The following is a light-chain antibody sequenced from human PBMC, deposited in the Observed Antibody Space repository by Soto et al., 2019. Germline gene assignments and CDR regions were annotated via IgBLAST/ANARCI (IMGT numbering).Light chain of an antibody. J-gene: IGKJ1*01. CDR2: AAS. Sequence: DIQMTQSPSSLSASVGDRVTITCRASQGISNFLAWYQQKPGKVPKRLIYAASTLQRGVPSRFGGSGSGTEFTLTISSLQPEDFATYYCQQYNSAPWTFGQGTKVEIK. V-gene: IGKV1-27*01. CDR3: QQYNSAPWT. CDR1: QGISNF.